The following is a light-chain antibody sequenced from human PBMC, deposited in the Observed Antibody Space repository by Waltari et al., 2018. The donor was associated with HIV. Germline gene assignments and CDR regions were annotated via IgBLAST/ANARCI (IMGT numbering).Light chain of an antibody. CDR1: SSKIGNNY. V-gene: IGLV1-47*01. CDR3: VTWADRSSGPVV. CDR2: RNN. J-gene: IGLJ2*01. Sequence: QSVLTQPPSASGTPGQRITISCSGSSSKIGNNYVHWYQHRPGTAPKPLIYRNNQRASGVPDRCSGSKSGTSASLAISGLRSEDEADYYCVTWADRSSGPVVFGGGTKVTVL.